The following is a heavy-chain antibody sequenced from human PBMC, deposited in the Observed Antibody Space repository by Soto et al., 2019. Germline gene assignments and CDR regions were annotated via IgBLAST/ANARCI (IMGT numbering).Heavy chain of an antibody. J-gene: IGHJ4*02. CDR1: GDSITSNSYF. CDR3: ARHFSVDHFDY. CDR2: IYYSGST. V-gene: IGHV4-39*01. D-gene: IGHD3-9*01. Sequence: SETLSLTCTVSGDSITSNSYFWAWIRQPPGKGLEWIGSIYYSGSTYHNPSLKSRVTISVDRSNNQFSLKLTSVTAADTAVYYCARHFSVDHFDYWSQGALVTVSS.